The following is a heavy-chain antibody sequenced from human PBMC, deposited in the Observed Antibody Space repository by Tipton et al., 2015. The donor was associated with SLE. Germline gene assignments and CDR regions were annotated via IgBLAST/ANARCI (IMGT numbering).Heavy chain of an antibody. CDR1: GGSISSSSYY. CDR2: IYYSGST. J-gene: IGHJ4*02. D-gene: IGHD3-3*01. CDR3: ARGPFWSGAWDY. Sequence: TLSLTCTVSGGSISSSSYYWGWIRQPPGKGLGGIGSIYYSGSTYYNPSLKSRVTISVDTSKNQFSLKLSSVTAADTAVDYCARGPFWSGAWDYWGQGTLVTVSS. V-gene: IGHV4-39*07.